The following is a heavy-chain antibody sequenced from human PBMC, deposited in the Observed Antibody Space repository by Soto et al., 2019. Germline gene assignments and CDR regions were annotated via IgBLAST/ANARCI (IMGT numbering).Heavy chain of an antibody. CDR1: GDSISAYS. CDR3: AREGNLGRWLQPLDF. D-gene: IGHD5-12*01. CDR2: IHYNGNT. V-gene: IGHV4-59*01. Sequence: PSETLSLTSTVSGDSISAYSWSWVRQPPGKGLERIGNIHYNGNTKYSPYNKSQDTMKDDTAKNHFSLRLISVTAADTAIYFCAREGNLGRWLQPLDFWGQGTLVTVS. J-gene: IGHJ4*02.